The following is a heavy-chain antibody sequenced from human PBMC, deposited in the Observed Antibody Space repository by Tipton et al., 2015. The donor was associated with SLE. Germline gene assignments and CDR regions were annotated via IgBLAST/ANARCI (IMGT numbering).Heavy chain of an antibody. V-gene: IGHV4-59*11. D-gene: IGHD6-19*01. CDR3: ASSVAATFYYYYYMDV. Sequence: TLSLTCTVSDGSISSHYWSWIRQPPGKGLEWIGYIYYSGSTNYNPSLKSRVTISVDTSKNQFSLKLSSVTAADTAVYYCASSVAATFYYYYYMDVWGKGTTVTVSS. J-gene: IGHJ6*03. CDR2: IYYSGST. CDR1: DGSISSHY.